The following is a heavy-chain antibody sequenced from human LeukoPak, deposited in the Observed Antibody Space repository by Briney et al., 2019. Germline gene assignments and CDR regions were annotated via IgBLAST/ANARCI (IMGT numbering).Heavy chain of an antibody. CDR3: ARPLSIVGATIGAFDI. CDR2: INSDGSST. CDR1: GFSFTSYW. V-gene: IGHV3-74*01. J-gene: IGHJ3*02. Sequence: PGGSLRLSCAASGFSFTSYWMHWVRQAPGKGLVWVSRINSDGSSTTYADSVKGRFTISRDNAKNTLYLQMNTLRGEDTAVYYCARPLSIVGATIGAFDIWGQGTMVTVSS. D-gene: IGHD1-26*01.